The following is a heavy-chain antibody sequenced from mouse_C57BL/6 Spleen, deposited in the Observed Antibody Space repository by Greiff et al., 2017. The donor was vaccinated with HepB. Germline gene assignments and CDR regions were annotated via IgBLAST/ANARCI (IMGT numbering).Heavy chain of an antibody. CDR3: ASYGSGYFDV. V-gene: IGHV1-81*01. CDR1: GYTFTSYG. D-gene: IGHD1-2*01. CDR2: IYPRSGNT. J-gene: IGHJ1*03. Sequence: QVQLQHSGAELARPGASVKLSCKASGYTFTSYGISWVKQRTGQGLEWIGEIYPRSGNTYYNEKFKGKATLTADKSSSTAYMELRSLTSEDSAVYFCASYGSGYFDVWGTGTTVTVSS.